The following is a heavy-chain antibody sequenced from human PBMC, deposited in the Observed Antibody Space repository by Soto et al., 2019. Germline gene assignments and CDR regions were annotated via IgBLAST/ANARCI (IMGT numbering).Heavy chain of an antibody. V-gene: IGHV3-11*01. CDR1: GFTFSNYD. CDR3: ARALEYNYGLPYIDY. D-gene: IGHD3-10*01. J-gene: IGHJ4*01. CDR2: IRSSGRSI. Sequence: GGSLRRSCAASGFTFSNYDMNWIRHAPGPGREWVSCIRSSGRSINYADSVKGRLTISQGNAKNSLCLEMTSLRAKDTAVYYYARALEYNYGLPYIDYWGHGSVVTVSA.